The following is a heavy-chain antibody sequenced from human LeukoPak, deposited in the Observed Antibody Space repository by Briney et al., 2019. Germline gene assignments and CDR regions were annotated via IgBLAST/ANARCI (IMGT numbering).Heavy chain of an antibody. CDR2: IHNDGSQG. CDR3: AKEGDEFRGYLDV. Sequence: PGGSLRLSCAASGFTFSRLGMQWVRQAPGKRLEGVAVIHNDGSQGQYGDSVKGRFTISKDNSQNTLHLQLNNLRDADTGVYYCAKEGDEFRGYLDVWGKGTTVTVSS. V-gene: IGHV3-30*02. J-gene: IGHJ6*03. D-gene: IGHD2-21*02. CDR1: GFTFSRLG.